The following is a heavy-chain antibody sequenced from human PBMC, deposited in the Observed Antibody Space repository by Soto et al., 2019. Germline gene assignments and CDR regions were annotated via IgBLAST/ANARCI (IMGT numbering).Heavy chain of an antibody. CDR1: GDYIHVGGYY. V-gene: IGHV4-30-4*01. Sequence: QVQLQESGPGLVKPSQTLSLTCSVSGDYIHVGGYYWTWIRQRPGKGLEWMGYIYYTGKTYYNRSLESRLTMSVDRSKNQFSLRLTSVTAADTAVYFCGRDLTSNANCIDPWGQGTLVTVSS. CDR2: IYYTGKT. D-gene: IGHD2-2*01. J-gene: IGHJ5*02. CDR3: GRDLTSNANCIDP.